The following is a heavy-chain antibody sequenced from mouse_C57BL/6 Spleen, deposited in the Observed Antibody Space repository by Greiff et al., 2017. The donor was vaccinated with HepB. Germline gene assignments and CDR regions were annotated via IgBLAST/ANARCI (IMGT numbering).Heavy chain of an antibody. CDR3: ARQGGYSYAMDY. Sequence: EVMLVESGGDLVKPGGSLKLSCAASGFTFSSYGMSWVRQTPDKRLEWVATISSGGSYTYYPDSVKGRFTISRDNAKNTLYLQMSSLKSEDTAMYYWARQGGYSYAMDYWGQGTSVTVSS. J-gene: IGHJ4*01. CDR1: GFTFSSYG. D-gene: IGHD2-3*01. V-gene: IGHV5-6*02. CDR2: ISSGGSYT.